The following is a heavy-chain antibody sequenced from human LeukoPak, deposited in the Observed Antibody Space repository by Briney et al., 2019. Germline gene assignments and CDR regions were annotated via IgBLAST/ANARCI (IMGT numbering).Heavy chain of an antibody. J-gene: IGHJ4*02. Sequence: APVKVSCKASGYTFTSNYMHWVRQAPGQGLEWMGIINPSGGSTSYAQKFQGRVTMTRDTSTSTVYMELSSLRSEDTAVYYCARDLSPSYYDFWSGFVHWGQGTLVTVSS. CDR3: ARDLSPSYYDFWSGFVH. CDR2: INPSGGST. D-gene: IGHD3-3*01. CDR1: GYTFTSNY. V-gene: IGHV1-46*03.